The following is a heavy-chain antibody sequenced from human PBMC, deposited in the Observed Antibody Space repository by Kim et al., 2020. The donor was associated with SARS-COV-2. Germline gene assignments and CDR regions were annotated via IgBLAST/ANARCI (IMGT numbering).Heavy chain of an antibody. V-gene: IGHV1-2*06. CDR1: GYTFTGYY. CDR2: INPNSGGT. J-gene: IGHJ5*02. Sequence: ASVKVSCKASGYTFTGYYMHWVRQAPGQGLEWMGRINPNSGGTNYAQKFQGRVTMTRDTSISTAYMELSRLRSDDTAVYYCARDREPYYYDSSGYHNWFDPWGQGTLVTVSS. D-gene: IGHD3-22*01. CDR3: ARDREPYYYDSSGYHNWFDP.